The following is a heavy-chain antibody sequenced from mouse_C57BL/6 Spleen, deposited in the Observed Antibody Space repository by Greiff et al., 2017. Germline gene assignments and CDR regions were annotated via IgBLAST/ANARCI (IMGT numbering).Heavy chain of an antibody. Sequence: VQLQQSGAELVRPGASVTLSCKASGYTFTDYEMHWVKQTPVHGLEWIGAIDPETGGTAYNQKFKGKAILTADKSTRPAYMELRSLTSEYSAVYYCTKSVGYYIDYWGQGTTLTVSS. J-gene: IGHJ2*01. CDR3: TKSVGYYIDY. V-gene: IGHV1-15*01. D-gene: IGHD2-2*01. CDR2: IDPETGGT. CDR1: GYTFTDYE.